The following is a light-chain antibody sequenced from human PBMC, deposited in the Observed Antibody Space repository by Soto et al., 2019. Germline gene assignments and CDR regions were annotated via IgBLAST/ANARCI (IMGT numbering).Light chain of an antibody. CDR3: QQRGNWPSLT. J-gene: IGKJ4*01. CDR1: QNIGSTY. CDR2: GAS. V-gene: IGKV3D-20*02. Sequence: EIVLTQSPGTLSLSPGERATLSCRASQNIGSTYLAWYQQKLGQAPRLLIYGASSRAPGIPDRFSGSGSGTDFTLTIAGLEPEDFAVYYCQQRGNWPSLTFGGGTKVDIK.